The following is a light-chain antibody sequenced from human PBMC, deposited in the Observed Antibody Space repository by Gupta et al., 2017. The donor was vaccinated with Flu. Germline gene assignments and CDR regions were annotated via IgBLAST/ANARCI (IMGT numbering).Light chain of an antibody. CDR2: SSF. Sequence: QSTVALSLSPGAADTSACSASYRVSVDLYWYKPRPGQTPRILISSSFKSATRVRVSFSGSGSGTDFTLTISSLDPEDSALYLCQHRLNWLFGEGSKLE. CDR3: QHRLNWL. CDR1: YRVSVD. J-gene: IGKJ2*01. V-gene: IGKV3-11*01.